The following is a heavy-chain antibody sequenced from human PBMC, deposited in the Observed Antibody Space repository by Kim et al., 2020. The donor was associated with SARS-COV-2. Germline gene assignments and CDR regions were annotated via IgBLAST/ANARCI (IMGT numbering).Heavy chain of an antibody. CDR1: GYRFTSYW. CDR3: AKEGGISYNLFDY. D-gene: IGHD3-10*01. CDR2: IYPGDSDT. Sequence: GESLKISCKGSGYRFTSYWIGWVRQMPGQGLEWMGIIYPGDSDTRYSPSFKGQVTISVDNSVSTAYLQWSSLKASDTAMYYCAKEGGISYNLFDYWSQGTLVSVYS. V-gene: IGHV5-51*06. J-gene: IGHJ4*02.